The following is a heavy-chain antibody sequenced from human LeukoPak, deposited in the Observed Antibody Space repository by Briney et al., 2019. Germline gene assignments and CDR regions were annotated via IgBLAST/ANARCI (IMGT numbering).Heavy chain of an antibody. D-gene: IGHD6-19*01. CDR3: AREGIAVAGTTRYYYYGMDV. CDR2: IYYSGST. CDR1: GGSISSSSYY. V-gene: IGHV4-61*01. Sequence: SETLSLTCTVSGGSISSSSYYWSWIRQPPGKGLEWIGYIYYSGSTNYNPSLKSRVTISVDTSKNQFSLKLSSVTAADTAVYYCAREGIAVAGTTRYYYYGMDVWGQGTTVTVSS. J-gene: IGHJ6*02.